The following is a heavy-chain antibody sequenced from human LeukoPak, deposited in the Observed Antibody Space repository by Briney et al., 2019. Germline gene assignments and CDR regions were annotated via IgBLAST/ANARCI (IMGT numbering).Heavy chain of an antibody. CDR3: AKGNDSSGYYYPFDC. J-gene: IGHJ4*02. CDR1: GFTFDDYA. Sequence: GGSLRLSCAASGFTFDDYAMHWVRQAPGKGLEWVSGISWNSGSIGYADSVKGRFTISRDNAKNSLYLQMNSLRAEDTALYYCAKGNDSSGYYYPFDCWGQGTLVTVSS. D-gene: IGHD3-22*01. V-gene: IGHV3-9*01. CDR2: ISWNSGSI.